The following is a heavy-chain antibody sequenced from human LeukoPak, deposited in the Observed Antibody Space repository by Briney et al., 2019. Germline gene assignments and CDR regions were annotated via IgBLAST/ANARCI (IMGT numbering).Heavy chain of an antibody. J-gene: IGHJ4*02. CDR1: GDSVSSNSAA. Sequence: SQTLSLTCAISGDSVSSNSAAWNWIRQSPSRGLEWLGRTYYKSKWFNDYAISVRSRITINPDTSKNQFSLQLNSVTPEDTAVYYCARGADGYNNYYFDYWGQGTLVTVSS. CDR3: ARGADGYNNYYFDY. D-gene: IGHD3-10*01. V-gene: IGHV6-1*01. CDR2: TYYKSKWFN.